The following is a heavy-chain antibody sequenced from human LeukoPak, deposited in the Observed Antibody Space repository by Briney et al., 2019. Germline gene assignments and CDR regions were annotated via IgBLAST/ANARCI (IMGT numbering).Heavy chain of an antibody. V-gene: IGHV3-30*04. CDR2: ISYDGSNK. J-gene: IGHJ5*02. Sequence: PGGSLRLSCAASGFTFSSYAMHWVRQAPGKGLEWVAVISYDGSNKYYADSVKGRFTISRDNSKNTLYLQMNSLRAEDTAVYYCARDRPFGGVIVSYWFDPWGQGTLVTVSS. CDR1: GFTFSSYA. D-gene: IGHD3-16*02. CDR3: ARDRPFGGVIVSYWFDP.